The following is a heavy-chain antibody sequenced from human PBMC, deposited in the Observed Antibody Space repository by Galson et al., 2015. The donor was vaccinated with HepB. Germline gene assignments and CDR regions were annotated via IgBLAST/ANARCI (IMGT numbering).Heavy chain of an antibody. D-gene: IGHD3-10*01. CDR3: ARHPAGGRFRELYYYYYMDV. V-gene: IGHV1-8*01. CDR1: GYTFTSYD. J-gene: IGHJ6*03. Sequence: SVKVSCKASGYTFTSYDINWVRQATGQGLEWMGWMNPNSGNTGYAQKFQGRVTMTRNTSISTAYMELSSLRSEDTAVYYCARHPAGGRFRELYYYYYMDVWGKGTTVTVSS. CDR2: MNPNSGNT.